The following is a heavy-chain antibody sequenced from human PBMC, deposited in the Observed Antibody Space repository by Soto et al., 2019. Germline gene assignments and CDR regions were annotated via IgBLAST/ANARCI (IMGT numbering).Heavy chain of an antibody. CDR2: IIHSEST. J-gene: IGHJ6*02. CDR1: GGSCSAYY. CDR3: ARQRPTDGRWEFANYYGMDV. D-gene: IGHD1-26*01. Sequence: SETLSLTCAVYGGSCSAYYWSWVRQPPGKGLEWMGEIIHSESTKYNPSLKSRVTISVDTSKNQFSLKLSSVTAADTAVYYCARQRPTDGRWEFANYYGMDVWGQGTPVTVS. V-gene: IGHV4-34*12.